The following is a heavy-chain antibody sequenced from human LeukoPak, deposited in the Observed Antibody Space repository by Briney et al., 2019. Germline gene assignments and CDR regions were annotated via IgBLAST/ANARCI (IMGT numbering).Heavy chain of an antibody. CDR2: ISSSSSTI. CDR1: GFTFSSYS. J-gene: IGHJ5*02. V-gene: IGHV3-48*01. D-gene: IGHD6-19*01. CDR3: ARAIEVAVAGINWFDP. Sequence: GGSLRLSCAASGFTFSSYSMNWVRQAPGKGLEWVSYISSSSSTIYYADSVKGRSTISRDNAKNSLYLQMNSLRAEDTAVYYCARAIEVAVAGINWFDPWGQGTLVTVSS.